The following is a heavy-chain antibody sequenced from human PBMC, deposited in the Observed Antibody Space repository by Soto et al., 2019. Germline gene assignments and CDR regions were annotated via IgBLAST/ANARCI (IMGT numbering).Heavy chain of an antibody. V-gene: IGHV4-59*01. J-gene: IGHJ3*01. D-gene: IGHD3-10*01. CDR1: GGSISSYY. CDR3: ARVWGGAFDF. CDR2: IYYSGST. Sequence: QVQLQESGPGLVKPSETLSLTCTVSGGSISSYYWSWIRQPPGKGLEWIGYIYYSGSTNYNPSLKSRIPLSVDTSKNQVSLKLSSVTAADTAVDYCARVWGGAFDFWGQGTLVTVSS.